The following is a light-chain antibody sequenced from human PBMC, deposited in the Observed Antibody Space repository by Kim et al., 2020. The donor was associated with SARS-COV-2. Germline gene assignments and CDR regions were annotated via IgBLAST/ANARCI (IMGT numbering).Light chain of an antibody. CDR2: WAS. CDR1: QSVLYSSNNKNY. CDR3: QQYYSTPT. Sequence: ERATINCKSSQSVLYSSNNKNYLAWYQQKPGQPPKLLIYWASTRESGVPDRFSGSGSGTDFTLTISSLQAEDVAVYYCQQYYSTPTFGQGTKVE. J-gene: IGKJ1*01. V-gene: IGKV4-1*01.